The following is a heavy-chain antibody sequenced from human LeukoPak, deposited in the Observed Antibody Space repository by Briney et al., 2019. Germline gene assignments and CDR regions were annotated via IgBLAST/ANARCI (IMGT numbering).Heavy chain of an antibody. CDR3: AKGGGYDYVWGSYRYTYFDY. Sequence: GGSLRLSCAASGFTFDDYAMHWVRHAPGKGLEWVSGISWNSGSIVCADSVKGRFTISRDNAKNSLYLQMNSLRAEDTALYYCAKGGGYDYVWGSYRYTYFDYWGQGTLVTVSS. D-gene: IGHD3-16*02. CDR2: ISWNSGSI. CDR1: GFTFDDYA. V-gene: IGHV3-9*01. J-gene: IGHJ4*02.